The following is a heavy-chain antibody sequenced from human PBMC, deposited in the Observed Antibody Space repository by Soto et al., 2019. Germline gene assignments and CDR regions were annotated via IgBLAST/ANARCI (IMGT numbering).Heavy chain of an antibody. CDR3: ARERAIAATGIFYY. V-gene: IGHV3-30*04. D-gene: IGHD6-13*01. Sequence: QVQLVESGGGVVRPGGSLRLSCAASGFTFSNFVMHWVRQAPGKGLEWVAATSYDGKNKDYADSVKGRFTISRDNSKNTLYLQMNSLRHEDTAVYYCARERAIAATGIFYYWGQGTLVTVSS. J-gene: IGHJ4*02. CDR2: TSYDGKNK. CDR1: GFTFSNFV.